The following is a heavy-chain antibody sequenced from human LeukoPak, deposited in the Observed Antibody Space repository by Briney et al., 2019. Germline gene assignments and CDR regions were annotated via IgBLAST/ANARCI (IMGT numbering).Heavy chain of an antibody. CDR3: ARLAGSSSYRYYYYMDV. D-gene: IGHD6-13*01. V-gene: IGHV1-2*02. CDR1: GYTFTGYY. Sequence: ASVKVSCKASGYTFTGYYMHWVRQAPGQGLEWMGWINPNSGGTNYAQKLQGRVTMTTDTSTSTAYMELRSLRSDDTAVYYCARLAGSSSYRYYYYMDVWGKGTTVTVSS. CDR2: INPNSGGT. J-gene: IGHJ6*03.